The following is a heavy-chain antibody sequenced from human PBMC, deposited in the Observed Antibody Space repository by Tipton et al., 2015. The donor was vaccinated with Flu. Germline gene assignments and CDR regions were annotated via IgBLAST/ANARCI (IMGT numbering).Heavy chain of an antibody. J-gene: IGHJ4*02. CDR3: ARERLGEYNSAGYPDS. V-gene: IGHV4-61*02. Sequence: LRLSCSVSGGSVRSSSYYWSWVRQPAGKALEWIGRIYSTGMTKYNPSLKSQVTISLDTSKNQFSLRLNAVTAADTAVYFCARERLGEYNSAGYPDSWGQGTLVTVSP. D-gene: IGHD2/OR15-2a*01. CDR2: IYSTGMT. CDR1: GGSVRSSSYY.